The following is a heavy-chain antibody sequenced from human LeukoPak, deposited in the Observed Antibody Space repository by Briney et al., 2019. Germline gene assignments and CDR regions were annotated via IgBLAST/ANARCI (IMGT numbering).Heavy chain of an antibody. Sequence: GGSLRLSCAASGFTFSSYWMSWVRQAPGKGLEWVANIKQDGSEKYYVDSVKGRFTISRDNAKNSLYLQMNSLRAEDTAVYYCARYGILTGYYTSEYYYGMDVWGQGTTVTVSS. V-gene: IGHV3-7*01. CDR3: ARYGILTGYYTSEYYYGMDV. J-gene: IGHJ6*02. CDR1: GFTFSSYW. CDR2: IKQDGSEK. D-gene: IGHD3-9*01.